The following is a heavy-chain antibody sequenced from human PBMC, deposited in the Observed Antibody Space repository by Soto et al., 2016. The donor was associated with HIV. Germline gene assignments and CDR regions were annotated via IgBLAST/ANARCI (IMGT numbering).Heavy chain of an antibody. V-gene: IGHV3-74*01. D-gene: IGHD3-10*01. CDR2: INTDGSST. J-gene: IGHJ4*02. CDR1: GFTFSSFW. Sequence: VQLVESGGGLVQPGGSLRLSCAASGFTFSSFWMHWVRQAPGKGLVWVSRINTDGSSTSYADSVKGRFTISRDNAKNTLYLQMNSLRAEDTAVYYCARDMVRGGIDYWGQGTLVTVSS. CDR3: ARDMVRGGIDY.